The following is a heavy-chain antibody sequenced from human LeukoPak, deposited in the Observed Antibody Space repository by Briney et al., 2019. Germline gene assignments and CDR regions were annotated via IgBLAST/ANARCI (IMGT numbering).Heavy chain of an antibody. Sequence: GGSLRLSCAASGFTFSTYWMSWVRQAPGKGLEWVAHIKQDGSEKYYVDSVKGRFTISRDNAKNSLFLQMNTLRAEDTAVYYCARDLSVAGFDFWGQGTMVTVSS. D-gene: IGHD6-19*01. CDR2: IKQDGSEK. V-gene: IGHV3-7*01. CDR3: ARDLSVAGFDF. CDR1: GFTFSTYW. J-gene: IGHJ3*01.